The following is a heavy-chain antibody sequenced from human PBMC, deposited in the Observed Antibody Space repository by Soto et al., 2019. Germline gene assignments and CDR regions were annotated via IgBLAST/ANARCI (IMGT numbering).Heavy chain of an antibody. CDR1: GFTFSSYA. Sequence: QVQLVESGGGVVQPGRSLRLSCAASGFTFSSYAMHWVRQAPGKGLEWVAVISYDGSNKYYADSVKGRFTISRDNSKNTLYLQMNSLRAEDTAVYCCARGGPLKGRGLADYYYYYGMDVWGQGTTVTVSS. CDR2: ISYDGSNK. D-gene: IGHD3-16*01. V-gene: IGHV3-30-3*01. CDR3: ARGGPLKGRGLADYYYYYGMDV. J-gene: IGHJ6*02.